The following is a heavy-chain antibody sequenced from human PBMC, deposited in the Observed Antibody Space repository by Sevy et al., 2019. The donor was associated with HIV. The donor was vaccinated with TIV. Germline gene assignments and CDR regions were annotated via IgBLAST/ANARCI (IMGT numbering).Heavy chain of an antibody. CDR3: AKGAYSSSSFSYHDY. D-gene: IGHD6-6*01. V-gene: IGHV3-30*02. Sequence: GESLKISCAASGFTFSSYGMHWVRQAPGKGLEWVAFIRYDGSNKYYADSVKGRFTISRDNSRNTLYLQMNSLRAEDTAVYYCAKGAYSSSSFSYHDYWGQGTLVTVSS. CDR1: GFTFSSYG. CDR2: IRYDGSNK. J-gene: IGHJ4*02.